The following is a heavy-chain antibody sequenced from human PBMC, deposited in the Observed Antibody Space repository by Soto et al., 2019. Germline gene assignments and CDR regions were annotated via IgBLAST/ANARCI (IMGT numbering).Heavy chain of an antibody. V-gene: IGHV3-64*01. D-gene: IGHD1-7*01. CDR2: ISSNGGTT. Sequence: SGGGMVQPGGSLRLSCVASGFTFSSYDMHWVRQAPGKGLEYVSSISSNGGTTYYGNSVKGRFTISRDNSKNTLYLQMGSLRAEDMAVYYCVRRVSGNYDYWGQGTLVTVSS. CDR3: VRRVSGNYDY. CDR1: GFTFSSYD. J-gene: IGHJ4*02.